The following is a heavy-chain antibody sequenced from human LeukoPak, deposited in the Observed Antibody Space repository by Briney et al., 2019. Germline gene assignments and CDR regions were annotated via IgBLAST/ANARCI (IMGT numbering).Heavy chain of an antibody. D-gene: IGHD3/OR15-3a*01. J-gene: IGHJ3*02. Sequence: SETLSLTCTVSGYSISSGYYWGWIRQPPGKGLEWIGYIYYSGSTNYNPSLKSRVTISVDTSKNQFSLKLSSVTAADTAVYYCARGDGHDAFDIWGQGTMVTVSS. CDR2: IYYSGST. V-gene: IGHV4-61*01. CDR1: GYSISSGYY. CDR3: ARGDGHDAFDI.